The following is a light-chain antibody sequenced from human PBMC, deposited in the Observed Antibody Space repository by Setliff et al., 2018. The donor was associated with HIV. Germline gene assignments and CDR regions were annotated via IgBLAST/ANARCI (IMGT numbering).Light chain of an antibody. V-gene: IGLV2-14*01. Sequence: SVLAQPASVSESPGQSITISCTGTSSDVGGYNYVSWYQQHPGKAPKLMIYEVSNRPSGVSNRFSGSKSGNTASLTISGLQAEDEADYYCSSYTSSITYVFGTGTKVTVL. CDR1: SSDVGGYNY. CDR3: SSYTSSITYV. J-gene: IGLJ1*01. CDR2: EVS.